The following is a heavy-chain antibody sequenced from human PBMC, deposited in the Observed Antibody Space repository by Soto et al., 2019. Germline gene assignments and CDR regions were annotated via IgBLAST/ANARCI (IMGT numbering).Heavy chain of an antibody. J-gene: IGHJ6*02. Sequence: QVQLQESGPGLVKPSQTLSLTCTVSGGSISSGDYYWSWIRQPPGKGLEWIGYIYYSGSTYYNPSLKSRVTISVDTSKNQFSLKLSSVTAADTAVYYCARVFVLVPAAPADYYYGMDVWGQGTTVTVSS. CDR2: IYYSGST. CDR1: GGSISSGDYY. V-gene: IGHV4-30-4*01. D-gene: IGHD2-2*01. CDR3: ARVFVLVPAAPADYYYGMDV.